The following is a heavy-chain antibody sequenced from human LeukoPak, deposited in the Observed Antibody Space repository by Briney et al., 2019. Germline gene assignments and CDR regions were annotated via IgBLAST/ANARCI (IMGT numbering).Heavy chain of an antibody. CDR1: GFTFSSYE. J-gene: IGHJ3*01. D-gene: IGHD4-17*01. V-gene: IGHV3-48*03. Sequence: PGGSLRLSCAASGFTFSSYEMNWVRQAPGKGLEWVAYISRSGSTIYYADSVKGRFTISRDNAKNSLYLQMNSLRAQDTAVYYCARDWGEGYGDYDDAFDVWGQGTMVTVSS. CDR2: ISRSGSTI. CDR3: ARDWGEGYGDYDDAFDV.